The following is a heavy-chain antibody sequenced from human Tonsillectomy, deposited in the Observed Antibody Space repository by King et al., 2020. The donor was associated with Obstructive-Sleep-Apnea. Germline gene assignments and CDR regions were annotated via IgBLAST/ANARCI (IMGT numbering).Heavy chain of an antibody. J-gene: IGHJ4*02. CDR2: FFCDVYK. D-gene: IGHD1-26*01. CDR3: SLYSGSYFDY. V-gene: IGHV2-5*02. Sequence: TLKESGPTLVKPTQTLTLTCTFSWFSLSTSGVCVGWIRQPPGKALEWLALFFCDVYKRYSPSLKSRLTITKDTSKNQVVLTMTHMDPVDTATYYCSLYSGSYFDYWGQGTLVTVSS. CDR1: WFSLSTSGVC.